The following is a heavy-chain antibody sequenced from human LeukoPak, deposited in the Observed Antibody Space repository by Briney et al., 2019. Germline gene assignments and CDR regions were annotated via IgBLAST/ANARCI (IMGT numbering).Heavy chain of an antibody. CDR1: GYTFTGYY. D-gene: IGHD6-19*01. V-gene: IGHV1-2*02. CDR2: INPNSGGT. Sequence: ASVKVSCKASGYTFTGYYMHWVRQAPGQGLEWMGWINPNSGGTNYAQKFQGRVTMSVDTSKNQFSLKLSSVTAADTAVYYCARDGEIAVAGRGFFSWFDPWGQGTLVTVSS. CDR3: ARDGEIAVAGRGFFSWFDP. J-gene: IGHJ5*02.